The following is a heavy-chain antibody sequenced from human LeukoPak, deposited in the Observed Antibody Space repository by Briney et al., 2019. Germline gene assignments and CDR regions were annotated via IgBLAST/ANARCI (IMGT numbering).Heavy chain of an antibody. CDR2: IYSDGVT. CDR1: GFIVNSYA. CDR3: ARDRAEGKTWVEFDP. V-gene: IGHV3-66*02. Sequence: GGSLRLSCAASGFIVNSYAMSWVRQAPGKGLAWVSLIYSDGVTQYADSVKGRFTISRDNSKNTLYLQMNSLRDEDTAVYFCARDRAEGKTWVEFDPWGQGTLVIVSS. J-gene: IGHJ5*02.